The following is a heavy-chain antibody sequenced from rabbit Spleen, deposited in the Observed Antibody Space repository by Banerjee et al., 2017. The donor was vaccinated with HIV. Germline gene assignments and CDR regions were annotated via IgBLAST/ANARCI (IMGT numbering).Heavy chain of an antibody. D-gene: IGHD2-1*01. CDR2: IYAGSSGST. J-gene: IGHJ4*01. CDR1: GFSFSSNYY. V-gene: IGHV1S45*01. Sequence: QEQLEESGGDLVKPEGSLTLTCTASGFSFSSNYYMCWVRQAPGKGLECIACIYAGSSGSTYYANWAKGRFTISKTSSTTVTLQMTSLTVADTATYFCARGSATMTMVITGYYLNLWGQGTLVTVS. CDR3: ARGSATMTMVITGYYLNL.